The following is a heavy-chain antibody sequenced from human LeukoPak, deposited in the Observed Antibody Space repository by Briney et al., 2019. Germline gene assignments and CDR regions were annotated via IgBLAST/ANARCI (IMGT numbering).Heavy chain of an antibody. CDR1: GFTFSSYA. CDR2: ISGSGGST. Sequence: GGSLRLSCAASGFTFSSYAMSWVRQAPGKGLEWVSAISGSGGSTYYADSVKGRFTISRDNSKNTLYLQMNSLRAEDTAVHYCASHTGYSNSWAYYYYYYGMDVWGQGTTVTVSS. D-gene: IGHD6-13*01. V-gene: IGHV3-23*01. J-gene: IGHJ6*02. CDR3: ASHTGYSNSWAYYYYYYGMDV.